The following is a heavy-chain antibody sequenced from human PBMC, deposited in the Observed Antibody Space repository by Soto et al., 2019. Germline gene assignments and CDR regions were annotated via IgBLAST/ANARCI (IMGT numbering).Heavy chain of an antibody. D-gene: IGHD3-3*01. CDR2: LSGNSGTT. CDR3: AKGSKFTIFSANDF. V-gene: IGHV3-23*01. J-gene: IGHJ4*02. Sequence: EVQLLESGGGLVQPGGSLRLSCAASGFPFSSYAITWVRQAPGKGLEWVSALSGNSGTTYSADSVKGRFTISRDNSRNTLYLQMSSLRAEDTALYYCAKGSKFTIFSANDFWGQGTLVTVSS. CDR1: GFPFSSYA.